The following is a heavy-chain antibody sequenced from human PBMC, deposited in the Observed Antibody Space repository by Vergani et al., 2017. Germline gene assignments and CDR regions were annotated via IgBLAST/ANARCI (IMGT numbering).Heavy chain of an antibody. J-gene: IGHJ5*02. CDR2: ISGSGGST. Sequence: EVQLLESGGGLVQPGGSLRLSCAASGFTFSSYAMSWVRQAPGKGLEWVSAISGSGGSTYYADSVKGRFTISRDNSKNTLYLQMNSLRAEDKAVYYCAKDPDGTTVTTAFDPWGQGTLVTVSS. V-gene: IGHV3-23*01. CDR3: AKDPDGTTVTTAFDP. CDR1: GFTFSSYA. D-gene: IGHD4-11*01.